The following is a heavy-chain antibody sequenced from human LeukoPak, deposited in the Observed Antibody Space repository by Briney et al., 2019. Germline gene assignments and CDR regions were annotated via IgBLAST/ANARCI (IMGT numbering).Heavy chain of an antibody. Sequence: SQTLSLTCAVSGGSISSGGYSWSWIRQPPGKGLEWIGYIYHSGSTNYNPSLKSRVTISVDTSKNQFSLKLSSVTAADTAVYYCARDSRDNFWSGYPYYYYYGMDVWGQGTTVTVSS. CDR3: ARDSRDNFWSGYPYYYYYGMDV. CDR2: IYHSGST. D-gene: IGHD3-3*01. J-gene: IGHJ6*02. CDR1: GGSISSGGYS. V-gene: IGHV4-30-2*01.